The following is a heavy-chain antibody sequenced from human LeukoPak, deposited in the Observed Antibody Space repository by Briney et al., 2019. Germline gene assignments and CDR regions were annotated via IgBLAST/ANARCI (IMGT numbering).Heavy chain of an antibody. CDR1: GFTFNSYW. V-gene: IGHV3-7*01. CDR3: ARAVLDILTGYEHFDY. J-gene: IGHJ4*02. D-gene: IGHD3-9*01. CDR2: IKQDGSEK. Sequence: GGSLRLSCAAAGFTFNSYWMSWVRQAPGKGLEWVANIKQDGSEKYYVDSVKGRFTISRDNAKNSLSLQMNSLRAEDTAVYYSARAVLDILTGYEHFDYWGQGTLVTLSS.